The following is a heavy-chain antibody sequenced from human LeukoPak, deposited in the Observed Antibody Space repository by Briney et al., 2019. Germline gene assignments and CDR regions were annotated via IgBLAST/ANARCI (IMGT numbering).Heavy chain of an antibody. D-gene: IGHD1-26*01. V-gene: IGHV3-33*08. Sequence: GGSLRLSCTASRFTFSNYGVNWVRQAPGKGLEWVAVIWTDGSKKSYADSVKGRFTFTRDNSKNMLYLQMDSLRADDTAVYYCARRSSGTSGLDYWGQGILVTVSS. CDR3: ARRSSGTSGLDY. CDR1: RFTFSNYG. J-gene: IGHJ4*02. CDR2: IWTDGSKK.